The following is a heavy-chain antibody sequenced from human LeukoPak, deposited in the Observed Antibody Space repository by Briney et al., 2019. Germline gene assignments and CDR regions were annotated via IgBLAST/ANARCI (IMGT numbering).Heavy chain of an antibody. CDR2: IYHSGTI. D-gene: IGHD6-13*01. Sequence: SETLSLTCTVSGYSISSGYYWGWIRQPPGKGLEWLASIYHSGTIYYNPSLKRRVTISVDTSKNQFPLKLTSVTAADTAVYYCARGLGRQQLVSPFDYWGQGTLVTVSS. CDR3: ARGLGRQQLVSPFDY. V-gene: IGHV4-38-2*02. CDR1: GYSISSGYY. J-gene: IGHJ4*02.